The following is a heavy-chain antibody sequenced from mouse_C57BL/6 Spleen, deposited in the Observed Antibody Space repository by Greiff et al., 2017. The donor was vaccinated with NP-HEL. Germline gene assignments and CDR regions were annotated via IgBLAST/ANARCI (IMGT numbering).Heavy chain of an antibody. V-gene: IGHV1-64*01. Sequence: QVQLQQPGAELVKPGASVKLSCKASGYTFTSYWMHWVKQRPGQGLEWIGMIHPNSGSTNYNEKFKSKATLTVDKSSSTAYMQLSSLTSEDSAVDYCARGTTVVVESSFAYWGQGTLVTVSA. CDR1: GYTFTSYW. CDR2: IHPNSGST. J-gene: IGHJ3*01. CDR3: ARGTTVVVESSFAY. D-gene: IGHD1-1*01.